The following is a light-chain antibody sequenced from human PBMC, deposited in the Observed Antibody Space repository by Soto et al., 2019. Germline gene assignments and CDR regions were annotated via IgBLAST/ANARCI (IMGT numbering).Light chain of an antibody. CDR1: QGISTY. V-gene: IGKV1-39*01. J-gene: IGKJ1*01. CDR3: QQSYSTPRT. Sequence: DIQMTQSPSSLSASVGDRVTITCRASQGISTYLNWYQQKPGKAPKLLIYDASNLETGVPSRFSGSGSGTDFTLTISSLQPEDFATYYCQQSYSTPRTFGQGTKVDIK. CDR2: DAS.